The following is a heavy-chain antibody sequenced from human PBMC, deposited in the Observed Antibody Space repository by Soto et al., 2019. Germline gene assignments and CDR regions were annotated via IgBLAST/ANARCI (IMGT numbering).Heavy chain of an antibody. J-gene: IGHJ4*03. CDR1: GFTFSNAW. CDR3: TTSSRPFYYDFWSGYFTG. D-gene: IGHD3-3*01. Sequence: SLRLSCAASGFTFSNAWMSWVRQAPGKGLEWVGRIKSKTDGGTTDYAAPVKGRFTISRDDSKNTLYLQMNSLKTEDTAVYYCTTSSRPFYYDFWSGYFTGWGQGTPVTVSS. V-gene: IGHV3-15*01. CDR2: IKSKTDGGTT.